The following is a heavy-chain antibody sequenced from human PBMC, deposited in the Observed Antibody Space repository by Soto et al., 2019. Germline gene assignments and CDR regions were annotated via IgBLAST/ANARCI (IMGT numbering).Heavy chain of an antibody. CDR3: AHGSGWLSDQ. J-gene: IGHJ4*02. Sequence: QITLKESGPTLVKPTQTLTLTCTFSGFSLSDSAVGVNWIRQPPGKPLEWLALIYWDDTKHYSSSLRNRLTSTKDTSKNQVVLTMTNMDPVDTATYYCAHGSGWLSDQWGQGTLVTVSS. CDR2: IYWDDTK. D-gene: IGHD6-19*01. CDR1: GFSLSDSAVG. V-gene: IGHV2-5*02.